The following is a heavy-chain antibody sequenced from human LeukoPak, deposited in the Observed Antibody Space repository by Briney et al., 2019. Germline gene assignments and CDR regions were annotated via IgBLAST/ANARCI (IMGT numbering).Heavy chain of an antibody. CDR2: IKQDGSDK. CDR1: GFTFGNYW. CDR3: ARGGTPPYDSSGSNWFDP. V-gene: IGHV3-7*01. Sequence: QPGGSLRLSCAASGFTFGNYWMSWVRQAPGKGLEWVANIKQDGSDKYYVDSVKGRFTISRDNAKNSLYLQMNSLRAEDTAVYYCARGGTPPYDSSGSNWFDPWGQGTLVTVSS. D-gene: IGHD3-22*01. J-gene: IGHJ5*02.